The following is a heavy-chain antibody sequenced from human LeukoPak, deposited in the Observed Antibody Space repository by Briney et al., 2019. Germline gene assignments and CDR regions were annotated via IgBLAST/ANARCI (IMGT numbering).Heavy chain of an antibody. CDR3: ARRSYYGHFDY. J-gene: IGHJ4*02. CDR1: GGSISGYY. D-gene: IGHD3-10*01. Sequence: SETLSLTCTVSGGSISGYYWSWIRQPPGKGLEWIGYIYSSGSTKYSPSLKSRVTMSVDTSKNQFSLKLSSVTAADTAVYYCARRSYYGHFDYWGQGTLVTVSS. CDR2: IYSSGST. V-gene: IGHV4-59*08.